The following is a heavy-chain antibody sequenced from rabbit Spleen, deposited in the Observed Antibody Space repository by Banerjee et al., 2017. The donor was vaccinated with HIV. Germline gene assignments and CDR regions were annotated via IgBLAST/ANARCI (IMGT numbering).Heavy chain of an antibody. J-gene: IGHJ4*01. CDR1: GFDFSSYG. D-gene: IGHD4-1*01. CDR2: IDPVFGIT. Sequence: QLEESGGGLVQPGGSLKVSCKASGFDFSSYGVSWVRQAPGKGLEWIGYIDPVFGITYYANWVTGRFTISSHNAQNTLFLQLNSLTAADTATYFCVREVAAKFNLWGPGTLVTVS. CDR3: VREVAAKFNL. V-gene: IGHV1S7*01.